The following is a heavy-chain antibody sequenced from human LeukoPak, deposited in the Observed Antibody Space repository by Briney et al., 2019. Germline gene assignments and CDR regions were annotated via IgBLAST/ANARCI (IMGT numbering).Heavy chain of an antibody. V-gene: IGHV4-34*01. J-gene: IGHJ6*03. D-gene: IGHD5-18*01. CDR2: INHSGST. CDR3: ARVGWGYYYYYYYMDA. CDR1: GGSFSGYY. Sequence: NPSETLSLTCAVYGGSFSGYYWSWIRQPPGKGLEWIGEINHSGSTNYNPSLKSRVTISVDTSKNQFSLKLSSVTAADTAVYYCARVGWGYYYYYYYMDAWGKGTTVTVSS.